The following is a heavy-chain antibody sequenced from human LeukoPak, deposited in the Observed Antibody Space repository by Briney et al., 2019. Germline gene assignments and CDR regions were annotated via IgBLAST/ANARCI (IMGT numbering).Heavy chain of an antibody. Sequence: SVKVSCKASGGSLSGYSIGWVRQAPGQGLEWMGRIIPMVGVTKYAQKFQGRLTITADKSTNAAYMELTRLTSEDTAVYYCARRVPLVNWGQGTLVTVSS. V-gene: IGHV1-69*02. CDR3: ARRVPLVN. CDR2: IIPMVGVT. CDR1: GGSLSGYS. J-gene: IGHJ4*02. D-gene: IGHD1-26*01.